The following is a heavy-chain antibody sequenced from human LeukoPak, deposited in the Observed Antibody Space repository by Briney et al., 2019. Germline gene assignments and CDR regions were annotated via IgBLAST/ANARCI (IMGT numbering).Heavy chain of an antibody. V-gene: IGHV1-69*04. Sequence: ASVKVSCKASRGTFTSYTFSWVRQAPGHGLEWMGRIIPLLGVANYAQKFQGRVTIIAEKSTSTVYMQLTSLRSEDTAIYYCARDDADSAYAAGDFWGQGTLVTVSS. D-gene: IGHD5-12*01. CDR3: ARDDADSAYAAGDF. CDR2: IIPLLGVA. J-gene: IGHJ4*02. CDR1: RGTFTSYT.